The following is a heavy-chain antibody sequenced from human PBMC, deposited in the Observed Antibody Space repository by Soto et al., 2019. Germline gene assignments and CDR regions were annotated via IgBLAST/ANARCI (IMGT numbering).Heavy chain of an antibody. CDR3: RRDWDYPVL. Sequence: GGSLRLSCAASGFTFSSYAMTWVRQAPGKGLEWVGRVRSKADGGTTDYAAPVKGRFTISRDDSENTLYLQMNSLKIDDTAVYYCRRDWDYPVLWGQGTLVTVSS. J-gene: IGHJ4*02. CDR2: VRSKADGGTT. V-gene: IGHV3-15*01. CDR1: GFTFSSYA. D-gene: IGHD1-7*01.